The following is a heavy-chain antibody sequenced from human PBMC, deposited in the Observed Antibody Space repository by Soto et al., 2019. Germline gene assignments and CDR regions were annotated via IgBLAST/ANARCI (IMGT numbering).Heavy chain of an antibody. CDR1: GYTFTSYG. V-gene: IGHV1-18*01. Sequence: ASVKVSCKASGYTFTSYGISWVRQAPGQGLEWMGWISAYNGNTNYAQKLQGRVTMTTDTSTGTAYMELRSLRSDDTAVYYCAREIYYYDSSGYHNWFDPWGQGTLVTVSS. D-gene: IGHD3-22*01. J-gene: IGHJ5*02. CDR2: ISAYNGNT. CDR3: AREIYYYDSSGYHNWFDP.